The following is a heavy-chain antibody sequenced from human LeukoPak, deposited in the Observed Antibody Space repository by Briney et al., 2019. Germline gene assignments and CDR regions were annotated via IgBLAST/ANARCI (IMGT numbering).Heavy chain of an antibody. CDR1: GFTFSTYA. D-gene: IGHD6-19*01. Sequence: ETGGSLRLSCAASGFTFSTYAMSWVRQAQGKGLEWVSVVGAGGIGTYYADSVKGRFTISRDDSKNTLYLQMSSLRAEDTALYYCAKGGWLGMWGQGTMVTVSS. CDR2: VGAGGIGT. V-gene: IGHV3-23*01. J-gene: IGHJ3*02. CDR3: AKGGWLGM.